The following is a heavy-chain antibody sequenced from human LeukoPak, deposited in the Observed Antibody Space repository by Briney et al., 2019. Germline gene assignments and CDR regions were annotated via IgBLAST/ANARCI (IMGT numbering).Heavy chain of an antibody. CDR2: INTDGSST. CDR3: AKDPTIFGVVIIPWFNP. J-gene: IGHJ5*02. V-gene: IGHV3-74*01. D-gene: IGHD3-3*01. CDR1: GFTFSSYW. Sequence: PGGSLRLSCAASGFTFSSYWMHWVRQTPGKGLVWVSRINTDGSSTSYADSVKGRFTISRDNAKNTLYLQMNSLRAEVTAVYYCAKDPTIFGVVIIPWFNPWGQGTLVTVSS.